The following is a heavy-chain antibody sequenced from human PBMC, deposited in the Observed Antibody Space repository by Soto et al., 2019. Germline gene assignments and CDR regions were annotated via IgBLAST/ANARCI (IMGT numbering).Heavy chain of an antibody. V-gene: IGHV3-21*01. CDR1: GFTFNTYT. CDR2: MSSSSSYV. Sequence: GGSLRLSCAASGFTFNTYTLSWVRQAPGKGLEWVSAMSSSSSYVYYADSVKGRFTISRDNAKSSLYLQTNSLRAEDTAVYYCARVADYGDYAAYWGQGTLVTVSS. CDR3: ARVADYGDYAAY. D-gene: IGHD4-17*01. J-gene: IGHJ4*02.